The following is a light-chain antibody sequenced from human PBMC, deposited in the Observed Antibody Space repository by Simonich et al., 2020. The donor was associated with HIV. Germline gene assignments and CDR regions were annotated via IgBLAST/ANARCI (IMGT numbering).Light chain of an antibody. Sequence: NFMLTQPHSVSESPGKTVTISCTRSSGSIASNYVQWYQQRPGSTPTIVIYEDNQSPSGVPDRFSGSIDSSSNSASLTISGLKTEDEADYYCQSYDTSNRWVFGGGTKLTVL. CDR1: SGSIASNY. V-gene: IGLV6-57*01. CDR2: EDN. CDR3: QSYDTSNRWV. J-gene: IGLJ3*02.